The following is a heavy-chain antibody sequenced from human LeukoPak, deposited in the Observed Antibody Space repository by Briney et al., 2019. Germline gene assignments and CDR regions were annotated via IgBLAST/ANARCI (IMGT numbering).Heavy chain of an antibody. V-gene: IGHV3-74*03. CDR1: GFTFSGHW. CDR3: VREGDWGPSDY. Sequence: QPGGSLRLSCTASGFTFSGHWIHWVRQAPGRGLVWVSRINEDGTDSMYAESVKGRFTISRDNAKNTVYLQMNSLRAEDTAVYYCVREGDWGPSDYWGQGTLVTVSS. CDR2: INEDGTDS. D-gene: IGHD7-27*01. J-gene: IGHJ4*02.